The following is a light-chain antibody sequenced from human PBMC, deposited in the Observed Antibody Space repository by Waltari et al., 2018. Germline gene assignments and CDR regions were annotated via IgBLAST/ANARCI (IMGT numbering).Light chain of an antibody. V-gene: IGLV1-44*01. CDR1: RSNIRGNT. Sequence: QSVLTQPPSASGTPGQRVTISCSGSRSNIRGNTVNWYQQLPGTAHKPLIHSSNQRPSGVPDRFSGSKSGTSASLAIRGLQSEDEADYYCAAWDDSLNGVVFGGGTKLTVL. CDR2: SSN. J-gene: IGLJ2*01. CDR3: AAWDDSLNGVV.